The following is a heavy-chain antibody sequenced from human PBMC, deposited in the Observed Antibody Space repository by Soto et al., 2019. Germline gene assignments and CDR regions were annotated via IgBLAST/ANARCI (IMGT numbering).Heavy chain of an antibody. CDR2: ISAYNGNT. CDR1: GYTFTSYG. V-gene: IGHV1-18*01. D-gene: IGHD6-19*01. CDR3: ARVRWLVPRGYGMDV. J-gene: IGHJ6*02. Sequence: VASVKVSCKASGYTFTSYGISWVRQAPGQGLEWMGWISAYNGNTNYAQKLQGRVTMTTDTSTSTAYMELRSLRSDDTAVYYCARVRWLVPRGYGMDVWGQGTTVTVSS.